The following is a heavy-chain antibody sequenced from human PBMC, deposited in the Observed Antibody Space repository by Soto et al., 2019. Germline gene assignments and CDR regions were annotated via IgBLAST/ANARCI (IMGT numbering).Heavy chain of an antibody. J-gene: IGHJ4*02. D-gene: IGHD6-13*01. CDR2: INAGNGNT. V-gene: IGHV1-3*01. CDR1: GYTFTSYA. CDR3: XXXXXXXSWDKYYFDY. Sequence: QVQLVQSGAEVKKPGASVKVSCKASGYTFTSYAMHWVRQAPGQRLEWMGWINAGNGNTKYSQKFQGRVTITRDTSASTAXXXXXSLRSXDXXXXXXXXXXXXXSWDKYYFDYWGQGTLVTVSS.